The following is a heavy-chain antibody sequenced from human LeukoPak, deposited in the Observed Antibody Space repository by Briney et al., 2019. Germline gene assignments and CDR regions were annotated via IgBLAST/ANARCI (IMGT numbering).Heavy chain of an antibody. D-gene: IGHD6-19*01. CDR3: ARQWGWFTSGWWLDTLDV. Sequence: PGGSLRLSCVTSGFSFSTSWMNWVRQAPGKGLEWVANIEEDGSVKNYADSVKGRFTISRDNARNSLYLEINCLRAEDTAVYYCARQWGWFTSGWWLDTLDVWGQGSKVIVSS. V-gene: IGHV3-7*01. CDR1: GFSFSTSW. CDR2: IEEDGSVK. J-gene: IGHJ3*01.